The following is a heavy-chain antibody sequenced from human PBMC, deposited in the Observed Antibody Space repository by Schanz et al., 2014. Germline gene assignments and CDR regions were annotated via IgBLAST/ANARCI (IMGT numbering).Heavy chain of an antibody. CDR3: ARAARRTRVVPLYFDY. D-gene: IGHD2-2*01. V-gene: IGHV4-34*01. J-gene: IGHJ4*02. CDR2: INHGGST. CDR1: GGSFSGYY. Sequence: QVQLQQWGAGLLKPSETLSLTCAVYGGSFSGYYWSWIRQPPGKGLKWIAEINHGGSTNYNPSLKSRVTIAIDKSKNHLSLNLRSVTAADTAVYYCARAARRTRVVPLYFDYWGQGTLVTVSS.